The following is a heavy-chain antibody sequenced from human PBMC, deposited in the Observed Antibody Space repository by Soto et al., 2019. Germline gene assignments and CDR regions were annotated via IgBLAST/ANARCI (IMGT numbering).Heavy chain of an antibody. CDR3: ASDSDFAFDY. Sequence: GGSLRLSCAASGFTFSSYWMSWVRQAPGKGLEWVANIKQDGSEKYYVDSVKGRFTISRDNAKNSLYLQMNSLRDDDTAVYYCASDSDFAFDYWGQGTLVTVSS. V-gene: IGHV3-7*01. CDR1: GFTFSSYW. J-gene: IGHJ4*02. D-gene: IGHD2-21*02. CDR2: IKQDGSEK.